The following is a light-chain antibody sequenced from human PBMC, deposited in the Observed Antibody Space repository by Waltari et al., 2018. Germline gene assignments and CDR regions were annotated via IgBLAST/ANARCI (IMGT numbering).Light chain of an antibody. CDR2: NEN. CDR3: AVWDDSLGGV. Sequence: QSVLTQPPSVSGTPGQRVPISCSGSNSNIGGNSVNWYQQLPGTAPKLLIYNENQWPSGVPDRFSASKSGTSASLAIAGLQSEDDAYYYCAVWDDSLGGVFGGGTKLTVL. J-gene: IGLJ3*02. V-gene: IGLV1-44*01. CDR1: NSNIGGNS.